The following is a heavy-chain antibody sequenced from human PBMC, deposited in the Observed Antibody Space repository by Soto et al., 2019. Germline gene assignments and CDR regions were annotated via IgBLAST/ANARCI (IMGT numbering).Heavy chain of an antibody. Sequence: QVQLVQSGAEVKKPGSSVNVSCKASGVTFSTYVISWVRQAPGQGLEWMVGIIPVFATTHYAQKFQGRVTITADESTRTAYMELSCLRSEDTAVYYCARGLIARAATDFYYYSMAVWGQGTCVTVSS. V-gene: IGHV1-69*12. CDR1: GVTFSTYV. D-gene: IGHD1-26*01. CDR2: IIPVFATT. J-gene: IGHJ6*02. CDR3: ARGLIARAATDFYYYSMAV.